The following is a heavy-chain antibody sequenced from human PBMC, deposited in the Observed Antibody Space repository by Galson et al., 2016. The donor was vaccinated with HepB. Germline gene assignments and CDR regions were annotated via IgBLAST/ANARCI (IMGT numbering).Heavy chain of an antibody. V-gene: IGHV4-39*01. D-gene: IGHD3-9*01. CDR3: ASHDDSDWDY. J-gene: IGHJ4*02. Sequence: SETLSLTCTVSGGSIRGSIYYWGWIRQPPGKGLEWIGSIYHSGNTYYSPSLSPSLKSRVTISVDTSKNQFSLKLRSVTTADTASYYCASHDDSDWDYWGQGTLVTVSP. CDR2: IYHSGNT. CDR1: GGSIRGSIYY.